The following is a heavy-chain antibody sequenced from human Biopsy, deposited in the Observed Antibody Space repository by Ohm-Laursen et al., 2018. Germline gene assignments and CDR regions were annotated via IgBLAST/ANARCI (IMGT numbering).Heavy chain of an antibody. CDR1: GYTFTGQY. D-gene: IGHD3-22*01. J-gene: IGHJ4*02. CDR2: INPNNDNT. V-gene: IGHV1-2*02. CDR3: ARGPRGLVVITTTALYFDY. Sequence: SVKVSCKASGYTFTGQYLHWVRQVPGQGLEWMGWINPNNDNTAYAQKFQGRITMTKDTSTSTVYMDLSSLTFDDSAVYYCARGPRGLVVITTTALYFDYWGQGNLVTVSS.